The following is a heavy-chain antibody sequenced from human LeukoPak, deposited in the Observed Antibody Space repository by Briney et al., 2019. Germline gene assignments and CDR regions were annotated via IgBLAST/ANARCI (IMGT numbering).Heavy chain of an antibody. J-gene: IGHJ4*02. CDR3: ARGRWTMVRGVILTPIDY. CDR2: ISSSSSYI. Sequence: GGSLRLSCAASGFTFSSYSMNWVRQAPGKGLEWVSSISSSSSYIYYADSVKGRFTISRDNAKNSLYLQMYSLRAEDTAVYYCARGRWTMVRGVILTPIDYWGQGTLVTVSS. V-gene: IGHV3-21*01. CDR1: GFTFSSYS. D-gene: IGHD3-10*01.